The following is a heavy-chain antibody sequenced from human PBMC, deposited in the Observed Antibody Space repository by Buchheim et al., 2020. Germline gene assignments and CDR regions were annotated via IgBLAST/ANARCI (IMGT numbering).Heavy chain of an antibody. CDR2: ISSSSSTI. Sequence: EVQLVESGGGLVQPGGSLRLSCAASGFTFSSYSMNWVRQALGKGLEWVSYISSSSSTIYYADSVKGRFTISRDNAKNSLYLQMNSLRAEDTAVYYCARDLFPQSSGWYNYYYGMDVWGQGTT. D-gene: IGHD6-19*01. CDR1: GFTFSSYS. J-gene: IGHJ6*02. CDR3: ARDLFPQSSGWYNYYYGMDV. V-gene: IGHV3-48*04.